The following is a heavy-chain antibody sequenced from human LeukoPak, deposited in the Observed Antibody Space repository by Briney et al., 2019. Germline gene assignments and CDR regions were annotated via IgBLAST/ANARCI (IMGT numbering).Heavy chain of an antibody. CDR2: INPNSGGT. J-gene: IGHJ4*02. D-gene: IGHD3-22*01. V-gene: IGHV1-2*02. CDR1: GYTFTGYY. CDR3: AKGKGFSLIVETTGASDS. Sequence: ASVKVSCAASGYTFTGYYMHWVRQAPGQGLEWMAWINPNSGGTNYAQTFQGRVIITRDTSISTAYMEVSRLRSDDTAVYYCAKGKGFSLIVETTGASDSWGQGTRVTVSS.